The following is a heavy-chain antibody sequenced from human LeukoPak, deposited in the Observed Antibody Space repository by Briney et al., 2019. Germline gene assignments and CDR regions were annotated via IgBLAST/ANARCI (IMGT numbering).Heavy chain of an antibody. Sequence: ASVKVSCKASGYTFTSYAMRWVRQAPGQRLEWMGWINAGNGNTKYSQKFQGRVTITWDTSATTAYMELSSLRSEDTAVYYCARLVYQGGYFDYWGQGTLVTVSS. D-gene: IGHD2-2*01. CDR3: ARLVYQGGYFDY. CDR1: GYTFTSYA. CDR2: INAGNGNT. V-gene: IGHV1-3*01. J-gene: IGHJ4*02.